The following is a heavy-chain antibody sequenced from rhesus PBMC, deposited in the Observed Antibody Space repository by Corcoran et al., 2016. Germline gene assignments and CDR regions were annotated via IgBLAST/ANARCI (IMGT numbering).Heavy chain of an antibody. CDR2: INGGGGTT. CDR3: AKADS. Sequence: EVQLVESGGGLAKPGGALRLACAATVFTFSSYWRNWVRQTAGKWLALISSINGGGGTTYYAASVTGRFTSSRDNSKHTLSLQMNSLRAEDTAVYYCAKADSWGQGVVVTVSS. V-gene: IGHV3S42*01. CDR1: VFTFSSYW. J-gene: IGHJ6*01.